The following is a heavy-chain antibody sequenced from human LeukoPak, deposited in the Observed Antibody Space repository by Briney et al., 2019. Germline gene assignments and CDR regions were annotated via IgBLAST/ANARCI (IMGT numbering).Heavy chain of an antibody. J-gene: IGHJ3*02. V-gene: IGHV3-21*01. CDR1: GFTFSNYG. Sequence: PGGSLRLSCAASGFTFSNYGMNWVRQAPGKGLEWVAFTDTSGNYIYYGDSVKGRFTISRDNAKNLVFLQMNGLRAEDTAVYYCARGRSITLLRGVAMSDGFDIWGQGAMVAVSS. D-gene: IGHD3-10*01. CDR3: ARGRSITLLRGVAMSDGFDI. CDR2: TDTSGNYI.